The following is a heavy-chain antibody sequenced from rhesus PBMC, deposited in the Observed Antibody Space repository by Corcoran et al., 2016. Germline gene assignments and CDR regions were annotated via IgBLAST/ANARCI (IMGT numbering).Heavy chain of an antibody. CDR2: FRYKDNVGTA. CDR3: TRALPPVTIFGLVIINFDY. Sequence: EVRLVESGGGLAQPGGSLRLSCAASGFTLSDYYMSWVRQAPGKGQEWEGLFRYKDNVGTAGVASSVKGRFTLSRGNANTIARLQMKSLTAEDTAVDYCTRALPPVTIFGLVIINFDYWGQGVLVTVSS. V-gene: IGHV3-116*02. J-gene: IGHJ4*01. CDR1: GFTLSDYY. D-gene: IGHD3-3*01.